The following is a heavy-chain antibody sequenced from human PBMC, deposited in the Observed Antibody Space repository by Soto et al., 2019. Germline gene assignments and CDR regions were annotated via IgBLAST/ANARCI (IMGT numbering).Heavy chain of an antibody. CDR2: ISAYNGNT. V-gene: IGHV1-18*01. J-gene: IGHJ6*02. CDR1: GYTFTSYG. D-gene: IGHD3-10*01. Sequence: QVQLVQSGAEVKKPGASVKVSCKASGYTFTSYGISWVRQAPGQGLEWMGWISAYNGNTNYAQKLQGRVTMTTDTSTSTAYMELRSLGSDDTAVYYWARDMREWFGELSTYYDCGMDVWGQGTTVTVSS. CDR3: ARDMREWFGELSTYYDCGMDV.